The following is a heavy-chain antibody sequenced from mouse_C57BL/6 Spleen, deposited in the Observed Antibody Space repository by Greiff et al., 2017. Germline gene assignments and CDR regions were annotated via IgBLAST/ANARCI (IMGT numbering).Heavy chain of an antibody. CDR2: INPSSGYT. V-gene: IGHV1-4*01. CDR1: GYTFTSYT. D-gene: IGHD2-4*01. J-gene: IGHJ3*01. Sequence: VQLQQSGAELARPGASVKMSCKASGYTFTSYTMHWVKQRPGQGLEWIGYINPSSGYTKYNQKFKDKATLTADKSSSTAYMQLSSLTSEDSAVYYCARSPYDYDPWFAYWGQGTLVTVSA. CDR3: ARSPYDYDPWFAY.